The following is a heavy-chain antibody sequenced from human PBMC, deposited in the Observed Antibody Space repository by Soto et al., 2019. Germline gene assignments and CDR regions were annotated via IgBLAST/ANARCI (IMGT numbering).Heavy chain of an antibody. CDR2: ISYDGSNK. V-gene: IGHV3-30-3*01. CDR3: ARTTTVAGTPEFDY. J-gene: IGHJ4*02. Sequence: QVQLVESGGGVVQPGRALRLSCAASGFTFSSFSLHWVRQAPGKGLEWLALISYDGSNKYNADSVKGRFTISRDNSNNPLYLQLTSLRPEDTAVYYCARTTTVAGTPEFDYWGQGTLVTVSS. D-gene: IGHD6-19*01. CDR1: GFTFSSFS.